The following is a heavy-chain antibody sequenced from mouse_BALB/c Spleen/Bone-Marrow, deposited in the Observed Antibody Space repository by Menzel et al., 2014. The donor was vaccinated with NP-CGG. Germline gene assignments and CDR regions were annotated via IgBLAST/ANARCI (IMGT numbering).Heavy chain of an antibody. CDR1: GYTYTSYW. CDR3: ARMGVWG. J-gene: IGHJ4*01. CDR2: INPSTGYT. V-gene: IGHV1-7*01. D-gene: IGHD2-10*02. Sequence: VKVVESGAELAKPGASVKMSCKASGYTYTSYWMHWVKQRPGQGLEWIGYINPSTGYTEYNQKFKDKATLTADKSSSTAYMQLSSLTSEDSAVYYCARMGVWGWGQGTSVTVSS.